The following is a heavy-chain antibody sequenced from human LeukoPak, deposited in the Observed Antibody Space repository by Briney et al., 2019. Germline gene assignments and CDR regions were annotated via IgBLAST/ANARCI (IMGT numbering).Heavy chain of an antibody. V-gene: IGHV1-2*02. Sequence: ASVKVSCKASGYTFTDYYMHWVRQAPGQGLEWMGWINPNSGGTNYAQSFQGRVTMTRDTTISTAYMELTSLRSDDTAVYYCASGASVATGYYLFYSDYWGQGTLVTVSS. CDR2: INPNSGGT. CDR3: ASGASVATGYYLFYSDY. D-gene: IGHD3-9*01. CDR1: GYTFTDYY. J-gene: IGHJ4*02.